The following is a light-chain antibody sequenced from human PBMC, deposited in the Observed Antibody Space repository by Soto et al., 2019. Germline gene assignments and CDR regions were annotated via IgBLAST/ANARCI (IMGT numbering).Light chain of an antibody. V-gene: IGKV3-20*01. CDR3: QQYGSSPRT. CDR2: GAS. J-gene: IGKJ1*01. Sequence: EIVLTQSPGTLSLSPGERATLSCRASQSVSSSYLAWYQQKTGQAPRLLIYGASSRATGIPDRFSGSGSGTDVTLTISRLEPEDFAVYYCQQYGSSPRTFGQRTKVEIK. CDR1: QSVSSSY.